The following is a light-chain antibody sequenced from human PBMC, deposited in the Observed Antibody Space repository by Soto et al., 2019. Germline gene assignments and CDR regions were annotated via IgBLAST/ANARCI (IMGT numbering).Light chain of an antibody. CDR1: SSDVGDYDY. Sequence: QSALTQPASVSGSPGQSITISCTGTSSDVGDYDYVSWYQHHPGKAPKLMIFQVSNRPSGVSDRFSGSKSGNTASLTISGLQPEDEADYYCTSYTTTSTHVFGTGTKVTVL. V-gene: IGLV2-14*01. CDR2: QVS. J-gene: IGLJ1*01. CDR3: TSYTTTSTHV.